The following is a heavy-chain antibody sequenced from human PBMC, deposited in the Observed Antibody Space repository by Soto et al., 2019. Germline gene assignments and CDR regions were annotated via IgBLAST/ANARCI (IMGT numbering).Heavy chain of an antibody. Sequence: EVQLLESGGGLVQPGGSLRLSCKGSGFSFHSYWIGWVRQMPGKGLEWMGIIYPGDSDTRYSPSFQGQVTISVDKSVSTAYLQWSSLKASDTAMYYCARRGAYHYDSSGYSVGFWGQGTLVTVSS. CDR3: ARRGAYHYDSSGYSVGF. J-gene: IGHJ4*02. D-gene: IGHD3-22*01. V-gene: IGHV5-51*01. CDR1: GFSFHSYW. CDR2: IYPGDSDT.